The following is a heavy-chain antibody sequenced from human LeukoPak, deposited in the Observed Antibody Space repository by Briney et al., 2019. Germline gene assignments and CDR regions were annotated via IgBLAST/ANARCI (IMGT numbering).Heavy chain of an antibody. CDR1: GFTFSSYA. J-gene: IGHJ6*02. Sequence: TGGSLRLSCASSGFTFSSYAMSWVRQAPGKGLEWVSAISGSGGSTYYADSVKGRFTISRDNSKNTLYLQMNSLRDEDTAVYYCAKDSPLWGDYGMDVWGQGTTVTVSS. D-gene: IGHD3-10*01. V-gene: IGHV3-23*01. CDR2: ISGSGGST. CDR3: AKDSPLWGDYGMDV.